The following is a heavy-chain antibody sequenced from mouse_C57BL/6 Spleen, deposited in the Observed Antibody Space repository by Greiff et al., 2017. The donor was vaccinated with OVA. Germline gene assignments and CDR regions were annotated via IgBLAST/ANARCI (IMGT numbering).Heavy chain of an antibody. CDR2: IGPSDSYT. J-gene: IGHJ2*01. Sequence: VQLQQPGAELVKPGASVKLSCKASGYTFPSYWMQWVKQRPGQGLEWIGEIGPSDSYTNYTQKLKGKATLTVDTSSSTAYMQLSSLTSEDSAVYYCARSRDLPENYFDYWGQGTTLTVSS. CDR3: ARSRDLPENYFDY. V-gene: IGHV1-50*01. D-gene: IGHD3-3*01. CDR1: GYTFPSYW.